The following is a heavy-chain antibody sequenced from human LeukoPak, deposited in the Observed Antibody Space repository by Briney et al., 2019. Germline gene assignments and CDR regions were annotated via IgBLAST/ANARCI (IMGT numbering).Heavy chain of an antibody. CDR3: ARVADGDYGLEYFDY. CDR2: ISDTGDST. J-gene: IGHJ4*02. D-gene: IGHD4-17*01. V-gene: IGHV3-11*01. CDR1: GFTFSEFY. Sequence: GGSLRLSSAASGFTFSEFYLAWIRQAPGKGLEWVSYISDTGDSTRYSDSVEGRFTISRDNTKNSLFLQMNSLRADDTAVYYCARVADGDYGLEYFDYWGQGALVTVSS.